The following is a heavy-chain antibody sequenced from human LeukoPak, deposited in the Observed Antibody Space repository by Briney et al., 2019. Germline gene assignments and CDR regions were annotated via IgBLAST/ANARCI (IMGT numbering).Heavy chain of an antibody. CDR1: GLPYDDYA. J-gene: IGHJ3*02. V-gene: IGHV3-9*01. CDR2: ISWNSGSI. D-gene: IGHD3-3*01. CDR3: AKHIISALRVAAFDI. Sequence: GGSQRLSCAASGLPYDDYAMLWVRRAPGKGLEGVSGISWNSGSIGYADSGKGRFTISRDNAKNSLYLQMNSLRAEDTALYYCAKHIISALRVAAFDIWGQGTMVTVSS.